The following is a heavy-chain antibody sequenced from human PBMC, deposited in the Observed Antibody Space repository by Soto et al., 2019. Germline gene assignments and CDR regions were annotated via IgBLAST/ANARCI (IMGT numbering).Heavy chain of an antibody. V-gene: IGHV4-31*03. CDR2: IYYSGST. D-gene: IGHD5-18*01. CDR1: GGSISSGGYY. J-gene: IGHJ4*02. Sequence: QVQLQESGPGLVKPSQTLSLTCTVSGGSISSGGYYWSWIRQHPGKGLEWIGYIYYSGSTYYNPSCRNRGTRPVDTSKNPCSLKLSSVTAADTAEYYCARARYRGDMATAYDYWGQGTLVTVSS. CDR3: ARARYRGDMATAYDY.